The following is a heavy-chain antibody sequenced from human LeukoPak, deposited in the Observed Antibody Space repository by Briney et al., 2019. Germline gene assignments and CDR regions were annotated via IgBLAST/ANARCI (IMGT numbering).Heavy chain of an antibody. CDR2: INSDGSST. Sequence: GGSLRLSCAASGFTFSSYWMHWVRQAPGKGLVWVSRINSDGSSTSYADSVKGRFTISRDNAKNTLYLQMNSLRAEDTAVYYCARGGIYDYGDPLDYWGQGTLVTVSS. V-gene: IGHV3-74*01. CDR1: GFTFSSYW. CDR3: ARGGIYDYGDPLDY. J-gene: IGHJ4*02. D-gene: IGHD4-17*01.